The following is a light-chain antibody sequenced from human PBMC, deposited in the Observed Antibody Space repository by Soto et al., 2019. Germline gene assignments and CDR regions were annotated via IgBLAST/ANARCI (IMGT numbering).Light chain of an antibody. J-gene: IGKJ4*01. CDR1: QTISRN. CDR2: AAS. CDR3: QQSYDTPLT. Sequence: DIQMTQSPVSLSASVGDRVTITCRASQTISRNLNWYQQKPGKAPKLLIFAASSLQSGVPLRFSGGGSGTDFTLTISSLQPEDFATYYCQQSYDTPLTFGGGTKVEIK. V-gene: IGKV1-39*01.